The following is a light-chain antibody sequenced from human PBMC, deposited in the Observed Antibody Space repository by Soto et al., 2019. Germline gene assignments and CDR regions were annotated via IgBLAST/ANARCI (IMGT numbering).Light chain of an antibody. J-gene: IGKJ1*01. CDR3: QQYDTSPLT. Sequence: EIVLTQSPGTLSLSPGERATLSCRAIQSVSSNYLAGYQQKRGQAPRLLIYGASSRATGIPTRFSGSGSGTDFTITISRLEPEDFAVDYCQQYDTSPLTFGQGTKVEI. V-gene: IGKV3-20*01. CDR2: GAS. CDR1: QSVSSNY.